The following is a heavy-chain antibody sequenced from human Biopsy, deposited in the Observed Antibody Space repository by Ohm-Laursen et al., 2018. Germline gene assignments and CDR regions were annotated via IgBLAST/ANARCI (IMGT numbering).Heavy chain of an antibody. D-gene: IGHD6-19*01. CDR3: SREQPALSGGGSWFDS. CDR2: IYGGGSPV. J-gene: IGHJ5*01. V-gene: IGHV3-48*03. Sequence: SLRLSCTASGFAFNLYEMNWVRQAPGKGMEWLSYIYGGGSPVSYADSVKGRFTISRDNPKNSLYLQMNSLRADDAAVYFCSREQPALSGGGSWFDSWGQGTLVIVSS. CDR1: GFAFNLYE.